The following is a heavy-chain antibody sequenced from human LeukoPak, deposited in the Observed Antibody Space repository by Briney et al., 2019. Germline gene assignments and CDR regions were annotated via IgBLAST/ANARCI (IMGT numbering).Heavy chain of an antibody. CDR3: ARDGSSSNDS. Sequence: SVKVSCKASGGTFSSYAISWVRQAPGQGLEWMGRITPIFGTANYAQKFQGRVTITADKSTSTAYMELSSLRSEDTAVYYCARDGSSSNDSWGQGTLVTVSS. CDR2: ITPIFGTA. J-gene: IGHJ4*02. V-gene: IGHV1-69*06. D-gene: IGHD6-6*01. CDR1: GGTFSSYA.